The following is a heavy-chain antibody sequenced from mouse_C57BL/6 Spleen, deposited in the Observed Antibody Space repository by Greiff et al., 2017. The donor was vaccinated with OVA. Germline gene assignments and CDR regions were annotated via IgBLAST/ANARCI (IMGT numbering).Heavy chain of an antibody. J-gene: IGHJ4*01. V-gene: IGHV1-82*01. CDR3: ASLELRMDY. D-gene: IGHD2-4*01. Sequence: VQPQQSGPELVKPGASVKISCKASGYAFSSSRMNWVKQRPGKGLEWIGRIYPGDGDTNYNGKFKGKATLTADKSSSTAYMQLSSLTSEDSAIYFCASLELRMDYWGQGTSVTVSS. CDR2: IYPGDGDT. CDR1: GYAFSSSR.